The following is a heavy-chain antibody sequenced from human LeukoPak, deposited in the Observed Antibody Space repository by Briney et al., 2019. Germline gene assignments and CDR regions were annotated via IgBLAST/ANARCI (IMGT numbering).Heavy chain of an antibody. J-gene: IGHJ4*02. Sequence: GGSLRLSCAASGFTFSSYSMNWVRQAPGKRLEWVSSISSNPYYMFYPDSVKGRFTISRDNAKNSLYLQMNSLRAEDTAVYYCARTDIVVVTAIDYWGQGTLVTVSS. CDR3: ARTDIVVVTAIDY. CDR2: ISSNPYYM. CDR1: GFTFSSYS. V-gene: IGHV3-21*01. D-gene: IGHD2-21*02.